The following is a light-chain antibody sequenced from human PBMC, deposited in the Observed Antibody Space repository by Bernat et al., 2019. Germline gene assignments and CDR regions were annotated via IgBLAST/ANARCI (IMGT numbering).Light chain of an antibody. V-gene: IGLV2-18*02. CDR2: EVN. Sequence: QSALTQPPSVSGSPGQSVTISCTGTSSVVGSYNRVSWYQQPPGTAPKLMIYEVNNRPSGVPDRFSGSKSGNTASLTISGLQAEDEADYYCCSFTTTTTWVFGGGTKLTVL. CDR1: SSVVGSYNR. CDR3: CSFTTTTTWV. J-gene: IGLJ3*02.